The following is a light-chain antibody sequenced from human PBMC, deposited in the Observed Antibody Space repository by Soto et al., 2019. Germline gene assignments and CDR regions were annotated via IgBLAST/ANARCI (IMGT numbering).Light chain of an antibody. CDR3: GSYTNGSLRV. CDR1: SSDVGGYNY. CDR2: DVS. J-gene: IGLJ1*01. V-gene: IGLV2-14*03. Sequence: QSVLTQPASVSGCPGQSITICCTGTSSDVGGYNYVSWYQQHPGKAPKLMIYDVSNRPSGVSNRFSGSKSGNTASLTISGLQAEDEAVYYCGSYTNGSLRVLGTGTRSPS.